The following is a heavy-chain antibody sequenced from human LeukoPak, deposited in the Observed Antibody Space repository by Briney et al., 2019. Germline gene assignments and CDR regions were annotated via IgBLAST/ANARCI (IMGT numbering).Heavy chain of an antibody. CDR3: ARVRYYGSEVDY. Sequence: GRSLRLSCAASGFTFSNAWMSWVRQALGKGLEWVSYISSSSDTIYYADSVKGRFTISRDNAKNSLYLQMNSLRAEDTAVYYCARVRYYGSEVDYWGQGTLVTVSS. D-gene: IGHD3-10*01. CDR1: GFTFSNAW. CDR2: ISSSSDTI. J-gene: IGHJ4*02. V-gene: IGHV3-48*01.